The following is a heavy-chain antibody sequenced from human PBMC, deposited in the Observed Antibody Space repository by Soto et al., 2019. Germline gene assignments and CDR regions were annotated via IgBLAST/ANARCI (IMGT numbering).Heavy chain of an antibody. CDR1: GGSISSGGYY. D-gene: IGHD2-2*01. CDR3: ARVNCSSTSCFLDY. Sequence: SETLSLTCTVSGGSISSGGYYWSWIRQHPGKGLEWIGYIYYSGSTYYNPSLKSRVTISVDTSRNQFSLKLSSVTAADTAVYYCARVNCSSTSCFLDYWGQGTLVTVSS. V-gene: IGHV4-31*03. J-gene: IGHJ4*02. CDR2: IYYSGST.